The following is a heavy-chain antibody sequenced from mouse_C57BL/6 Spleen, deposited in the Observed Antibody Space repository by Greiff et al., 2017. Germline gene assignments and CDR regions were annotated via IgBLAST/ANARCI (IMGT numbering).Heavy chain of an antibody. CDR2: IDPNSGGT. CDR3: ARSRDYYNSPFXY. D-gene: IGHD1-1*01. CDR1: GYTFTSYW. J-gene: IGHJ2*01. V-gene: IGHV1-72*01. Sequence: QQSCKASGYTFTSYWMHWVKQRPGRGLAWIGRIDPNSGGTKYNEKFKSKATLTVDKPSSTAYMQLSSLTSEDSAVYYCARSRDYYNSPFXYWGQGTTLTVSS.